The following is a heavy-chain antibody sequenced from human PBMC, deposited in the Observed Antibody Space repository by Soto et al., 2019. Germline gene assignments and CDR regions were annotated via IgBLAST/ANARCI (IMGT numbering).Heavy chain of an antibody. D-gene: IGHD3-10*01. V-gene: IGHV6-1*01. J-gene: IGHJ6*02. Sequence: SQTLSLTCAISGDSVSSNTASWNWIRQSPSRGLEWLGRTYFRSKWYNDYAVSVKSRITINPDTSKNQFSLQLNSVTPEDTAVYYCARAAMFRGVIIGYYGMDVWGQGTTVTVSS. CDR1: GDSVSSNTAS. CDR3: ARAAMFRGVIIGYYGMDV. CDR2: TYFRSKWYN.